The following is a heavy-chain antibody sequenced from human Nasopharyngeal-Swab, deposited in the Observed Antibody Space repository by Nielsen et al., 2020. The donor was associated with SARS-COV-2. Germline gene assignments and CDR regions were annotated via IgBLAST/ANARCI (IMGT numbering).Heavy chain of an antibody. D-gene: IGHD6-13*01. CDR3: ARGGYSSNRTLDY. J-gene: IGHJ4*02. Sequence: WIRQSPGKGLEWIGYIYYSGSTNYNPSLKSRVTISVDTSKNQFSLKLSSVTAADTAVYYCARGGYSSNRTLDYWGQGTLVTVSS. V-gene: IGHV4-59*01. CDR2: IYYSGST.